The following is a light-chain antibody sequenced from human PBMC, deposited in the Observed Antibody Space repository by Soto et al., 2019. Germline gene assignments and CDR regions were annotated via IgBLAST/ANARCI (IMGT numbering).Light chain of an antibody. V-gene: IGKV1-39*01. CDR1: ENINSY. Sequence: DIQMTQSPSSLSASVEDRVIITCRASENINSYLNWYQQKPGKAPKLLIYAASSLQSGVPSRFSGSGSETVFTLTINNLQPEDSATYYCQQSYSRPVTFGQGTKVEIK. CDR2: AAS. J-gene: IGKJ1*01. CDR3: QQSYSRPVT.